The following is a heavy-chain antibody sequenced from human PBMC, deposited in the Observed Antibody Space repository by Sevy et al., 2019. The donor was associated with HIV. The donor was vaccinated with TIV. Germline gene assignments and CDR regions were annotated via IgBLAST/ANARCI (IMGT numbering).Heavy chain of an antibody. CDR1: GFNFGSYG. Sequence: GGSLRLSCVGSGFNFGSYGMSWVGQPPGKGLEWVSSISFSGVATFYADSVRGRFTISRDNSKNILYLQMNSLRAEDTAVYFCAKPPSNHDVLHYYGMDVWGQGATVTVSS. D-gene: IGHD3-10*02. CDR3: AKPPSNHDVLHYYGMDV. V-gene: IGHV3-23*01. J-gene: IGHJ6*02. CDR2: ISFSGVAT.